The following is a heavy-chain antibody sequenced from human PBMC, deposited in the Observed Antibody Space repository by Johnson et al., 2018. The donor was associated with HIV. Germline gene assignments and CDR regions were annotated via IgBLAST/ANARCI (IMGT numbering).Heavy chain of an antibody. Sequence: QMLLVESGGGVVQPGGSLRLSCAASGFTFSSYGMHWVRQAPGKGLGWVTFIQYDGSNKYYADSVKGRFTISRDNSKNTLYLQMNSLRAEDTAVYYCARELPSYDILTGPGAFDIWGQGTMVTVSS. CDR3: ARELPSYDILTGPGAFDI. CDR1: GFTFSSYG. J-gene: IGHJ3*02. V-gene: IGHV3-30*02. D-gene: IGHD3-9*01. CDR2: IQYDGSNK.